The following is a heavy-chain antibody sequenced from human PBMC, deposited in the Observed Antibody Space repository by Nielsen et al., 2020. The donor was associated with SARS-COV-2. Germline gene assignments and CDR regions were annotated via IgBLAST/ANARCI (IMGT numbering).Heavy chain of an antibody. V-gene: IGHV3-21*01. D-gene: IGHD3-22*01. J-gene: IGHJ4*02. CDR3: ARDGYYYDSSGYVLDY. Sequence: GGSLRLSCAASGFTFSSYAMHWVRQAPGKGLEWVSSISSSSSYIYYADSVKGRFTISRDNSKNTLYLQMNSLRAEDTAVYYCARDGYYYDSSGYVLDYWGQGTLVTVSS. CDR2: ISSSSSYI. CDR1: GFTFSSYA.